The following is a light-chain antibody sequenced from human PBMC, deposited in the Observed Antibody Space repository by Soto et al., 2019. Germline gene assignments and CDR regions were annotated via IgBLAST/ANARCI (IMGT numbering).Light chain of an antibody. CDR2: GAS. V-gene: IGKV3-15*01. Sequence: EIVMTQSPATLSVSPGERATLSCRASQSVGSNLAWYQQKPGQAPRLLIYGASTRATGIQARFSGSGSGTEFTLTHSSLQSEDFAIYFCQQYNNLPPDRTFGQGTKVEIK. J-gene: IGKJ1*01. CDR1: QSVGSN. CDR3: QQYNNLPPDRT.